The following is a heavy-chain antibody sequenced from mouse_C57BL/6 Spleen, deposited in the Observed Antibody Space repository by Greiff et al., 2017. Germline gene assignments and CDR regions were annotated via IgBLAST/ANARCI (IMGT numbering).Heavy chain of an antibody. CDR2: IDPSDSET. CDR3: ARVFDGSSNYYAMDY. D-gene: IGHD1-1*01. V-gene: IGHV1-52*01. CDR1: GYTFTSYW. J-gene: IGHJ4*01. Sequence: QVQLQQPGAELVRPGSSVKLSCKASGYTFTSYWMHWVKQRPIQGLEWIGNIDPSDSETNYNQKFKDKATLTVDKSSSTAYMQLSSLTSEDSAVYYCARVFDGSSNYYAMDYWGQGTSVTVSS.